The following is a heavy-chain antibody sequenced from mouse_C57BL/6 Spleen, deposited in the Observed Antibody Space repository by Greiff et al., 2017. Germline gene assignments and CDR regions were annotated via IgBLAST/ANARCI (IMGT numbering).Heavy chain of an antibody. CDR1: GYTFTDYY. CDR3: ARSGLRRGAWFAY. Sequence: VQLQQSGPELVKPGASVKISCKASGYTFTDYYMNWVKQSHGKSFEWIGDINPNNGGTSYNQKFKGKATLTVDKSSSTAYMELRSLTSEDSAVYYCARSGLRRGAWFAYWGQGTLVTGSA. V-gene: IGHV1-26*01. CDR2: INPNNGGT. D-gene: IGHD2-4*01. J-gene: IGHJ3*01.